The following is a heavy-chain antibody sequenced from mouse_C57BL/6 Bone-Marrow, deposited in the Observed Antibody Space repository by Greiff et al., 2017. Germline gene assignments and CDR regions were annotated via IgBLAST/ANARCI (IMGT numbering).Heavy chain of an antibody. D-gene: IGHD1-1*02. V-gene: IGHV1-54*01. Sequence: LVEPGAELVRPGTSVKVSCKASGYAFTNYLIEWVKQRPGQGLEWIGMINPGSGGTNYNQKFKGKATLTADKSSSTAYMQLSRLTTEDSAVYYCARSGYGSFLYYFDYSGRGTTLTVSS. CDR1: GYAFTNYL. J-gene: IGHJ2*01. CDR3: ARSGYGSFLYYFDY. CDR2: INPGSGGT.